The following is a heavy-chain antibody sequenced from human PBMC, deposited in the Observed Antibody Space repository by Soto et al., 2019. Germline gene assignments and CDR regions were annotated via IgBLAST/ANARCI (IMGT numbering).Heavy chain of an antibody. J-gene: IGHJ4*02. D-gene: IGHD6-6*01. Sequence: GGSLRLSCAASGFTFSSYAMHWVRQAPGKGLEWVAVISYDGSNKYYADSVKGRFTISRDNSKNTLYLQMNSLRAEDTAVYYCARDGAARPVDYWGQGTLVTVSS. CDR2: ISYDGSNK. CDR1: GFTFSSYA. CDR3: ARDGAARPVDY. V-gene: IGHV3-30-3*01.